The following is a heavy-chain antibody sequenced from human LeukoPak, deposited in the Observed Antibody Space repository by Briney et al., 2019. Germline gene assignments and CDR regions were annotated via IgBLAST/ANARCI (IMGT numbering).Heavy chain of an antibody. J-gene: IGHJ4*02. D-gene: IGHD2/OR15-2a*01. CDR1: GFTFSSYA. V-gene: IGHV3-30-3*01. CDR2: ISYDGSNK. Sequence: TGGSLRLSCAASGFTFSSYAMHWVRQAPGKGLEWVAVISYDGSNKYYADSVKGRFTISRDNSKNTVYLQMNSLRAEDTAVYLCARFDISPGEEYGPALDYWGQGALVTVSS. CDR3: ARFDISPGEEYGPALDY.